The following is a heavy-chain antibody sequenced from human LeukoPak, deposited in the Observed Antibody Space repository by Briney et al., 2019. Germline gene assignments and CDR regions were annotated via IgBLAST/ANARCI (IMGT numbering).Heavy chain of an antibody. Sequence: GGSLRLSCAASGFTFSSYAMHWVRQAPGKGLEWVAVISYDGSNKYYADSVKGRFTISRDNSKNTLYLQMNSLRAEDTAVYYCARDPAAYYDFWSGRGYYYYYYMDVWGKGTTVTISS. D-gene: IGHD3-3*01. CDR3: ARDPAAYYDFWSGRGYYYYYYMDV. CDR2: ISYDGSNK. CDR1: GFTFSSYA. J-gene: IGHJ6*03. V-gene: IGHV3-30*04.